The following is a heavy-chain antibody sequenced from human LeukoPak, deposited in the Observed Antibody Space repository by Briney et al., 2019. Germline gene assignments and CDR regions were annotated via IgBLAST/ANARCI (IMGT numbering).Heavy chain of an antibody. CDR1: GFTFSSYS. CDR2: ISSSSTI. V-gene: IGHV3-48*04. CDR3: ARAGWHYFDY. J-gene: IGHJ4*02. Sequence: GGSLRLSCAAPGFTFSSYSMNWVRQAPGKGLEWVSYISSSSTIYYADSVKGRFTISRDNAKNSLYLQMNSLRAEDTAVHYCARAGWHYFDYWGQGTLVTVSS.